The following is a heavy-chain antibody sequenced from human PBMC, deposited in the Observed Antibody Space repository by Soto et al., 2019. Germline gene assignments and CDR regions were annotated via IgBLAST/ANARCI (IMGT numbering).Heavy chain of an antibody. J-gene: IGHJ6*03. V-gene: IGHV3-15*01. CDR2: IKSKTDGGTT. CDR3: TTDLLGYYYYYYMDV. CDR1: GFTFSNAW. Sequence: PGGSLRLSYAASGFTFSNAWMSWVRQAPGKGLEWVGRIKSKTDGGTTDYAAPVKGRFTISRDDSKNTLYLQMNSLKTEDTAVYYCTTDLLGYYYYYYMDVWGKGTTVTVSS. D-gene: IGHD7-27*01.